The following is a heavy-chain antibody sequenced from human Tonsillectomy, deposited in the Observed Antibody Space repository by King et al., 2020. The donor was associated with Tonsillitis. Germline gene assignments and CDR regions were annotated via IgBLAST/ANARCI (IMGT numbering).Heavy chain of an antibody. CDR1: GYSFTRHL. D-gene: IGHD5-24*01. J-gene: IGHJ3*02. Sequence: QLVQSGAEVKEPGDSLKISCEVSGYSFTRHLIGWVRQMPGKVLEWMGFIFPGDSYTTYSPSFQGQVTISADKSISTAFLQWSSLKASDTAMYYCARQRDGYNQDAFDIWGQGTMVTVSS. CDR3: ARQRDGYNQDAFDI. CDR2: IFPGDSYT. V-gene: IGHV5-51*01.